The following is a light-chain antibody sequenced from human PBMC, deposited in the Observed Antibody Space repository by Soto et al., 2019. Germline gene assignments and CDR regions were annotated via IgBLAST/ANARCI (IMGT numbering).Light chain of an antibody. CDR1: SSDVGGYKY. J-gene: IGLJ2*01. V-gene: IGLV2-14*01. CDR2: DVS. CDR3: SSYTSSSTLVV. Sequence: QSALTQPASVSGSPGQSITISCTGTSSDVGGYKYVSWYQQHPGKAPKLMIYDVSNRHSGVSNRFSGSKSGNTASLTISGLQAEDEADYYCSSYTSSSTLVVFGGGTKVTVL.